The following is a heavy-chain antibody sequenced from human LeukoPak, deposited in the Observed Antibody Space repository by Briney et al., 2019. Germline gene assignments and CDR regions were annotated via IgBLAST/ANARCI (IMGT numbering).Heavy chain of an antibody. CDR2: ISGSGGST. Sequence: GGSLRLSCAASGFTFSSYAMSWVRQAPGKGLEWVSAISGSGGSTYYADSVKGRFTISRDNSKNTLYLQMNSLRAEDTAVYCCAKGPRAMVRGADYYFDYWGQGTLVTVSS. CDR1: GFTFSSYA. CDR3: AKGPRAMVRGADYYFDY. J-gene: IGHJ4*02. D-gene: IGHD3-10*01. V-gene: IGHV3-23*01.